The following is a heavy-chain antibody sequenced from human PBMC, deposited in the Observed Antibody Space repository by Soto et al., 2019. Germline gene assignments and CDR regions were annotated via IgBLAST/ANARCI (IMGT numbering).Heavy chain of an antibody. Sequence: SAKVSCTASGGTVSSYAISCVRPAPGQGLEWMGGIIPIFGTANYAQKFQGRVTITADESTSTAYMELSSLRSEDTAVYYCARDHSDYYGSGRFDAFDIWGQGTMVTVSS. J-gene: IGHJ3*02. V-gene: IGHV1-69*13. D-gene: IGHD3-10*01. CDR3: ARDHSDYYGSGRFDAFDI. CDR1: GGTVSSYA. CDR2: IIPIFGTA.